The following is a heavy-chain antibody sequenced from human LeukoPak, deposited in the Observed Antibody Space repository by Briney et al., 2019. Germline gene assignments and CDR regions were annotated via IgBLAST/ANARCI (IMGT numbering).Heavy chain of an antibody. CDR3: AKDQTGQLGSFDY. Sequence: GGSLRLSCAASGFTFSSYWMHWVRQAPGKGLVWVSRINSDGSSTSYADSVKGRFTISRDNAKNSLYLQMNSLRAEDMALYYCAKDQTGQLGSFDYWGQGTLVTVSS. J-gene: IGHJ4*02. CDR2: INSDGSST. V-gene: IGHV3-74*01. CDR1: GFTFSSYW. D-gene: IGHD6-13*01.